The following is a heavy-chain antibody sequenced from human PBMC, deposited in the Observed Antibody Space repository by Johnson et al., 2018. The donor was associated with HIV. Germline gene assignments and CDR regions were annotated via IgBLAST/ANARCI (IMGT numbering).Heavy chain of an antibody. CDR1: GFTFSDYY. D-gene: IGHD6-19*01. CDR2: ISSSGSTI. J-gene: IGHJ3*02. CDR3: AREIPQQWLVRRGAFDI. V-gene: IGHV3-11*04. Sequence: QVQLVESGGGLVKPGGSLRLSCAASGFTFSDYYMSWIRQAPGKGLEWVSYISSSGSTIYYADSEKGRFTISRDNAKNSLYLQMNSLRAEDTAVYFCAREIPQQWLVRRGAFDIWGQGTMVTVSS.